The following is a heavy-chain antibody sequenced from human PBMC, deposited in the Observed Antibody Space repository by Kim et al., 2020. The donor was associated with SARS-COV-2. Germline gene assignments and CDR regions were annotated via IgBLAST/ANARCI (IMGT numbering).Heavy chain of an antibody. CDR3: ARAGPMIDFYGMDV. CDR2: LYYSGST. Sequence: SETLSLTCAVSGGSISSGGYSWSWIRQPPGKGLEWIGFLYYSGSTYYNPSLKSRVTISVDRSKNQFSLKLSSVTAADTAVYYCARAGPMIDFYGMDVGGQGSSVTVSS. J-gene: IGHJ6*02. V-gene: IGHV4-30-2*01. CDR1: GGSISSGGYS. D-gene: IGHD3-22*01.